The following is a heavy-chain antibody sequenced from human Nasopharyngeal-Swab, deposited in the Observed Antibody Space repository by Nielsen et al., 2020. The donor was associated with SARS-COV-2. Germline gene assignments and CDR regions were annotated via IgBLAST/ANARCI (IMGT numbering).Heavy chain of an antibody. CDR3: ARGVESIHH. V-gene: IGHV3-11*04. J-gene: IGHJ1*01. D-gene: IGHD5/OR15-5a*01. CDR2: ISSSGSIT. CDR1: GFSFSEYY. Sequence: GESLKISCAASGFSFSEYYKSWIRQAPGKGLELISDISSSGSITHYADSMKGRFNISRDNAKKSLYLLRNSLRAEDTAVNYCARGVESIHHWGQGSLVTVSS.